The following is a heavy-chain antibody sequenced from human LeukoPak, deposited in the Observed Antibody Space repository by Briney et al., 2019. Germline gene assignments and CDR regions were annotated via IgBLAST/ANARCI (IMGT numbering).Heavy chain of an antibody. D-gene: IGHD3-16*01. CDR1: GGSISSYY. CDR2: IYYSGST. Sequence: SETLSLTCTVSGGSISSYYWSWIRQPPGKGLEWIGYIYYSGSTNYNPSLKSRVTISVDTSKNQFSLKLSSVTAADTAVYYCARDRSGALGMYYFDYGGQGTLVTVSS. V-gene: IGHV4-59*01. J-gene: IGHJ4*02. CDR3: ARDRSGALGMYYFDY.